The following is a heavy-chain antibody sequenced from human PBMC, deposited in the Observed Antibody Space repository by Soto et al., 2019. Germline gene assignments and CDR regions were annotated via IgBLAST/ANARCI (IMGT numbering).Heavy chain of an antibody. CDR3: ARYDLVPLATLDY. D-gene: IGHD2-2*01. J-gene: IGHJ4*02. CDR1: GLTFTGYA. CDR2: ISGSGNNT. Sequence: GGSLRLSCAPSGLTFTGYAMSWVRQAPGKGLEWVSAISGSGNNTYYADSVRGRFTISRDNSKNTLYLQINSLRAEDPAVYYCARYDLVPLATLDYRGQGTLVTVSS. V-gene: IGHV3-23*01.